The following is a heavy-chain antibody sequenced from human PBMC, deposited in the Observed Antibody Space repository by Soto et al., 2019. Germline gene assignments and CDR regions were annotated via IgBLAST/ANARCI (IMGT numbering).Heavy chain of an antibody. CDR1: GYTFTNYY. Sequence: ASVKVSCKASGYTFTNYYIHWVRQAPGQGLEWMAIVNPSVGDTTYAQKFRGRVTMTRDTSTSTVYMELNSLTSEDTAVYYCARAYCGGRCPGWFDSWGQGTLVTVSS. J-gene: IGHJ5*01. V-gene: IGHV1-46*03. CDR3: ARAYCGGRCPGWFDS. CDR2: VNPSVGDT. D-gene: IGHD2-21*01.